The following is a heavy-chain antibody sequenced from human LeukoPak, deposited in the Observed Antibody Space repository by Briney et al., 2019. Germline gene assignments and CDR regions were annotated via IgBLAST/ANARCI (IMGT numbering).Heavy chain of an antibody. V-gene: IGHV3-23*01. D-gene: IGHD3-10*01. Sequence: GGSLRLSCAASGFTVTDYAMTWIRQSPGKGLEWVSSMSDIGPNTYYADSVKGRFTISRDTSKNTLFLQMNSLRAEDTAVYYCAKESGISGTLYFDYWGQGTLVTVSS. CDR2: MSDIGPNT. J-gene: IGHJ4*02. CDR1: GFTVTDYA. CDR3: AKESGISGTLYFDY.